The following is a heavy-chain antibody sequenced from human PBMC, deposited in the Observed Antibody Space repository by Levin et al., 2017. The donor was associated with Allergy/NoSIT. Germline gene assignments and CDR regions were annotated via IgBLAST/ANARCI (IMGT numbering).Heavy chain of an antibody. D-gene: IGHD3-22*01. J-gene: IGHJ6*02. V-gene: IGHV3-53*01. Sequence: LSLTCAASGFTVSSNYMSWVRQAPGKGLEWVSVIYSGGSTYYADSVKGRFTISRDNSKNTLYLQMNSLRAEDTAVYYCASSYYYDSSGQDSPITYYYYGMDVWGQGTTVTVSS. CDR1: GFTVSSNY. CDR2: IYSGGST. CDR3: ASSYYYDSSGQDSPITYYYYGMDV.